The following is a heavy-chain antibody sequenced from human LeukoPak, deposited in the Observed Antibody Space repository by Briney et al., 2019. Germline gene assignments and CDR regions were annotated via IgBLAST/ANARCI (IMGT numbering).Heavy chain of an antibody. CDR2: IYTSGNT. J-gene: IGHJ6*02. D-gene: IGHD3-3*01. Sequence: PSETLSLTCTVSGGSISSYYWSWIRQPAGKGLEWIGRIYTSGNTNYNPSLKSRVTMSVDTSKNQFSLKLSSVTAADTAVYYCARGLVGFLEWPLDVWGQGTTVTVSS. CDR1: GGSISSYY. V-gene: IGHV4-4*07. CDR3: ARGLVGFLEWPLDV.